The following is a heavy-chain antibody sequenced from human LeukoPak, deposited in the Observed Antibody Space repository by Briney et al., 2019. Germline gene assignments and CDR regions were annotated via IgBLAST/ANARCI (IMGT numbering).Heavy chain of an antibody. V-gene: IGHV3-23*01. D-gene: IGHD5/OR15-5a*01. CDR3: AKVISTTVSYWYGMDA. Sequence: PGGSLRLSCAASGFTFSTYPMIWVRQAPGKGLDSFASISGSGGTTYYTDSVKGRFTISRDNLKNTVSLQMNSLRAEDTAVYYCAKVISTTVSYWYGMDAWGQGTTVTVSS. CDR1: GFTFSTYP. CDR2: ISGSGGTT. J-gene: IGHJ6*02.